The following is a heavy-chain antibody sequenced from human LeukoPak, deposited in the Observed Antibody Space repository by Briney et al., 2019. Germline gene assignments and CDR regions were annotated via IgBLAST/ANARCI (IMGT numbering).Heavy chain of an antibody. CDR3: ARGSRDGYNWYYFDY. Sequence: SQTLSLTCAVSGGSISSGGYSWSWIRQPPGKGLEWIGYIYHSGSTYYNPSLKSRVTISVDRSKNQFSLKLSSVTAADTAVYYCARGSRDGYNWYYFDYWGQGTLVTVSS. CDR1: GGSISSGGYS. J-gene: IGHJ4*02. D-gene: IGHD5-24*01. V-gene: IGHV4-30-2*01. CDR2: IYHSGST.